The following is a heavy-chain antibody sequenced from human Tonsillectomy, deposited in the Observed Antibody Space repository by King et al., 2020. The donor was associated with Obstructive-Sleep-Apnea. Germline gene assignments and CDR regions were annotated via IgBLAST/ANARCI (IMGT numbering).Heavy chain of an antibody. J-gene: IGHJ4*02. CDR3: AREGFYFDSSGYYPYYFDH. CDR1: GYTFTSYG. Sequence: VQLVDSGAEVKEPGVSVKVSCKASGYTFTSYGISWVRQAPGQVLEWMCWISPDNFTTNHAQRFQGRVTMTTDPSSSTAYMELMSLRSDDTAVYDCAREGFYFDSSGYYPYYFDHWGQGTLVTVSS. V-gene: IGHV1-18*04. CDR2: ISPDNFTT. D-gene: IGHD3-22*01.